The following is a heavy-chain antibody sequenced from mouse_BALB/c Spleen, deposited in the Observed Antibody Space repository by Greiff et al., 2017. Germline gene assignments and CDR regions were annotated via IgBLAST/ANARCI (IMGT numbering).Heavy chain of an antibody. J-gene: IGHJ4*01. V-gene: IGHV1-39*01. CDR3: ARWGDEVYYYAMDY. CDR1: GYSFTDYI. D-gene: IGHD2-14*01. CDR2: INPYYGST. Sequence: EVQLQQTGPELVKPGASVKISCKASGYSFTDYIMLWVKQSHGKSLEWIGNINPYYGSTSYNLKFKGKATLTVDKSSSTAYMQLNSLTSEDSAVYYCARWGDEVYYYAMDYWGQGTSVTVSS.